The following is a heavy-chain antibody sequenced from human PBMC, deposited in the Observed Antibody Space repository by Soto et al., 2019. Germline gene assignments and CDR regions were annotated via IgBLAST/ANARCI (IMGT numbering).Heavy chain of an antibody. V-gene: IGHV4-4*02. D-gene: IGHD3-22*01. CDR1: GGAVISSNW. CDR2: IYHSGST. CDR3: ASVGSDYDNSGYYLP. Sequence: SETLSLTCIVSGGAVISSNWLRWVRQPPGKGLEWIGEIYHSGSTTYNPSLKSRATISVDKSENQFSLRLKSVTAADTAVYYCASVGSDYDNSGYYLPWGPGTLVPVSS. J-gene: IGHJ5*02.